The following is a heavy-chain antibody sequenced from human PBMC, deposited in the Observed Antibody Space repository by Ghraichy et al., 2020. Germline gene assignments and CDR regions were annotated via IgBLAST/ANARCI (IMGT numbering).Heavy chain of an antibody. CDR1: GGSFSGYY. Sequence: SQTLSLTCAVYGGSFSGYYWSWIRQPPGKGLEWIGEINHSGSTNYNPSLKSRVTISVDTSKNQFSLKLSSVTAADTAVYYCARGSSSGWGINDAFDIWGQGTMVTVSS. D-gene: IGHD6-19*01. J-gene: IGHJ3*02. V-gene: IGHV4-34*01. CDR3: ARGSSSGWGINDAFDI. CDR2: INHSGST.